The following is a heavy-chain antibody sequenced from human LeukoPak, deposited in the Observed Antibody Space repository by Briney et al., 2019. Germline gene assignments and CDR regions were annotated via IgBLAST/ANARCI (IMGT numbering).Heavy chain of an antibody. J-gene: IGHJ6*02. CDR1: GFTVSSNY. V-gene: IGHV3-53*01. Sequence: PGGSLRLSCAASGFTVSSNYMSWVRQAPGKGLEWASVIYSGGSTYYADSVKGRFTISRDNSKNTLYLQMNSLRAEDTAVYYCAKDLRVPRYCSGGSCYSDVWGQGTTVTVSS. CDR3: AKDLRVPRYCSGGSCYSDV. D-gene: IGHD2-15*01. CDR2: IYSGGST.